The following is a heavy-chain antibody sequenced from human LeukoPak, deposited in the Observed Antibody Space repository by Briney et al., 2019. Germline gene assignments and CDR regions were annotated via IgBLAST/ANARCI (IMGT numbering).Heavy chain of an antibody. CDR2: IYSGGST. CDR1: GFTVSSNY. V-gene: IGHV3-66*01. CDR3: ARGPSNYYDSSGYVFDY. D-gene: IGHD3-22*01. J-gene: IGHJ4*02. Sequence: GGSLRLSCAASGFTVSSNYMSWVRQAPGKGLEWVSVIYSGGSTYYADSVKGRFTISRDNSKNTLYLQMNSLRAEDTAVYYCARGPSNYYDSSGYVFDYWGQGTLVTVSS.